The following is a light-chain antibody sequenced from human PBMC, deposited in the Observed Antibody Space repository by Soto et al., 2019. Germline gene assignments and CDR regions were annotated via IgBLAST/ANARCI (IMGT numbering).Light chain of an antibody. Sequence: DIRLTQSPSTLSASVGDRVTITCRASQSVTDWLAWYQQKPGNAPKLLIYDASSLQSGVPSRFSGSGSGTEFSLTISSLQHDDFATYYCQQYYRSFTFGQGTKVEIK. V-gene: IGKV1-5*01. CDR3: QQYYRSFT. CDR1: QSVTDW. CDR2: DAS. J-gene: IGKJ2*01.